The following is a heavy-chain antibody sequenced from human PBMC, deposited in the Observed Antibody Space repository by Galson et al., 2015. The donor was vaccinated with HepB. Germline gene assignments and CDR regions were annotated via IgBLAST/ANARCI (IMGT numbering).Heavy chain of an antibody. J-gene: IGHJ4*02. Sequence: SLRLSCAASGFTFGDYAMSWFRQAPGKGLEWVGFIRSKAYGGTTEYAASVKGRFTISRDDSKSIAYLQMNSLKTEDTAVYYCTRVNSVLRFLEWSPSDYWGQGTLVTVSS. D-gene: IGHD3-3*01. CDR2: IRSKAYGGTT. CDR1: GFTFGDYA. CDR3: TRVNSVLRFLEWSPSDY. V-gene: IGHV3-49*03.